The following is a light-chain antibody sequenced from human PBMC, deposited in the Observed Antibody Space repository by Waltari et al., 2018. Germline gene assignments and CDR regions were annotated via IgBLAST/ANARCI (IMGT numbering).Light chain of an antibody. CDR3: QQYSVYST. J-gene: IGKJ1*01. CDR2: DAS. Sequence: DIQMTQSPSTLPASIGDRVTITCRASQSIATWLSWYQQKPGKAPKPLILDASSLESGVPSRFSGSGSETEFTLTISSLQPDDFATYYCQQYSVYSTFGQGTKVEI. V-gene: IGKV1-5*01. CDR1: QSIATW.